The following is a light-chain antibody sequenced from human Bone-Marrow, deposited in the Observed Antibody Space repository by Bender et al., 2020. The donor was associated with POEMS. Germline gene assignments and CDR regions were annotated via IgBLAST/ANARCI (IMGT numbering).Light chain of an antibody. CDR2: DNN. V-gene: IGLV1-51*01. CDR1: YSNIGSNF. CDR3: GTWDTSLSFYV. J-gene: IGLJ2*01. Sequence: QSVLTQPPSVSAAAGQKVTISCSGSYSNIGSNFISWYQQFPGTAPKVLIYDNNVRPSGIPDRFSGSKSATSATLGITGLQTGDEADYYCGTWDTSLSFYVFGGGTKVTVL.